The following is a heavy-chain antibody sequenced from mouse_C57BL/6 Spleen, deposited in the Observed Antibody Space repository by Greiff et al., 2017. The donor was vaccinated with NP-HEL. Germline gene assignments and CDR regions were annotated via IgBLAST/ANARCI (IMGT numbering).Heavy chain of an antibody. J-gene: IGHJ3*01. D-gene: IGHD1-1*01. CDR3: AIRAYGSSYPFAY. V-gene: IGHV1-64*01. CDR1: GYTFTSYW. Sequence: QVQLQQPGAELVKPGASVKLSCKASGYTFTSYWMHWVKQRPGQGLEWIGMIHPNSGSTNYNEKFKSKATLTVDKSSSTAYMQLSSLTSEDSAVYYCAIRAYGSSYPFAYWGQGTLVTVSA. CDR2: IHPNSGST.